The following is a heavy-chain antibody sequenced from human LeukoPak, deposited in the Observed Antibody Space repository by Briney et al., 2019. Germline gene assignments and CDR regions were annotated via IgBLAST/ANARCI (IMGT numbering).Heavy chain of an antibody. D-gene: IGHD1-14*01. CDR3: ARVGKVAGYNYGMDV. CDR1: VDSVSSNSAA. J-gene: IGHJ6*02. CDR2: TYYRSEWYN. Sequence: SQTLALTCAISVDSVSSNSAAWNWIRQSPSRVLECLGRTYYRSEWYNDYAVSVKSRISINPDTSRNQFSLQLNSVTLEDTAIYYCARVGKVAGYNYGMDVWGQGTTVTVSS. V-gene: IGHV6-1*01.